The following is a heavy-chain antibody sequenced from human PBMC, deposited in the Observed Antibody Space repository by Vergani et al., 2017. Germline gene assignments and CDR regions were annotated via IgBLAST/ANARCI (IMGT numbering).Heavy chain of an antibody. CDR1: GFTFSSYS. J-gene: IGHJ6*02. CDR2: ISSSSSYI. CDR3: ASSNYVGYYYYYGMDV. V-gene: IGHV3-21*01. Sequence: EVQLVESGGGLVKPGGSLRLSCAASGFTFSSYSMNWVRQAPGKGLEWVSSISSSSSYIYYVDSVKGRFTISRDNAKNSLYLQMNSLRAEATAVYYCASSNYVGYYYYYGMDVWSQGTTVTVSS. D-gene: IGHD4-11*01.